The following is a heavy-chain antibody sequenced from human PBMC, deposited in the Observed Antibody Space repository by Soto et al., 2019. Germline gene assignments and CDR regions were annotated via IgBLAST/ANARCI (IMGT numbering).Heavy chain of an antibody. CDR3: ARHGITMVRGVIHIGV. CDR2: IDPSDSYT. D-gene: IGHD3-10*01. V-gene: IGHV5-10-1*01. J-gene: IGHJ6*02. CDR1: GYSFTSYW. Sequence: PGESLKISCKGSGYSFTSYWISWVRQMPGKGLEWMGRIDPSDSYTNYSPSFQGHVTISADKSISTAYLQWSSLKASDTAMYYCARHGITMVRGVIHIGVWGQGTTVTVSS.